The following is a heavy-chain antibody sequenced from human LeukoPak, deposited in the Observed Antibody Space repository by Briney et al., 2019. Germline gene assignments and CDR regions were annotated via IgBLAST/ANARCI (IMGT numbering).Heavy chain of an antibody. Sequence: ASVNVSCKASGYTFSSYDINWVRQATGQGVEWMGWMNPNSGNSAYAQKFQGRVTMSRDTSISTAYMELSSLRSEDTAVYYCARLPKYSRPLDYWGQGTLVTVSS. J-gene: IGHJ4*02. D-gene: IGHD6-6*01. CDR3: ARLPKYSRPLDY. CDR1: GYTFSSYD. V-gene: IGHV1-8*02. CDR2: MNPNSGNS.